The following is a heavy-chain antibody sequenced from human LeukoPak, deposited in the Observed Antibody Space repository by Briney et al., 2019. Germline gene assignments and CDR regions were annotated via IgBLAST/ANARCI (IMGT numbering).Heavy chain of an antibody. V-gene: IGHV1-46*01. CDR2: INPSGGGT. CDR3: ARDVAVIPAAQKNFFDY. D-gene: IGHD2-2*01. CDR1: GYTFTNYY. J-gene: IGHJ4*02. Sequence: ASVKVSCRASGYTFTNYYIHWVRQATGQGLEWMGIINPSGGGTTCAQNFQGRVTMTRDTSTSTIYMELSSLRSDDTAVYFCARDVAVIPAAQKNFFDYWGQGALVTVSS.